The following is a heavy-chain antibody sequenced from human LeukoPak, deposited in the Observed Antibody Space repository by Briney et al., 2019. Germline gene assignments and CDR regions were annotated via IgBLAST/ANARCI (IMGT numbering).Heavy chain of an antibody. CDR1: GYTFTGYY. J-gene: IGHJ5*02. CDR3: ARDYDFWSGYYGADFLGWFDP. V-gene: IGHV1-2*02. D-gene: IGHD3-3*01. Sequence: ASVKVSCKASGYTFTGYYMHWVRQAPGQGLEWMGWINPNSGGTNYAQKLQGRVTMTTDTSTSTAYMELRSLRSDDTAVYYCARDYDFWSGYYGADFLGWFDPWGQGTLVTVSS. CDR2: INPNSGGT.